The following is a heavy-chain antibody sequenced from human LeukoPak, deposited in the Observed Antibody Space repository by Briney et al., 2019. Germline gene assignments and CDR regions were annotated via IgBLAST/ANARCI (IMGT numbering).Heavy chain of an antibody. CDR2: IYYSGST. J-gene: IGHJ4*02. D-gene: IGHD5-12*01. V-gene: IGHV4-61*01. CDR1: GGSISSSSYY. CDR3: ARVSGYDWESFYDY. Sequence: SETLSLTCTVSGGSISSSSYYWSWIRQPPGKGLEWIGYIYYSGSTNYNPSLKSRVTISVDTSKNQFSLKLSSVTAADTAMYYCARVSGYDWESFYDYWGQGTLVTVSS.